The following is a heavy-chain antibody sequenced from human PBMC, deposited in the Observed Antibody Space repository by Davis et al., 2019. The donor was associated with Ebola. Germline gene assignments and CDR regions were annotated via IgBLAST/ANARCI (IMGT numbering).Heavy chain of an antibody. J-gene: IGHJ4*02. CDR1: GFTFSSYA. Sequence: PGGSLRLSCAASGFTFSSYAMHWVRQAPGKGLEWVAVISYDGSNKYYADSVKGRFTISRDNSKNTLYLQMNSLRAEDTAVYYCAREFLLWFGELLFSTEYYFDYWGQGTLVTVSS. V-gene: IGHV3-30*04. CDR2: ISYDGSNK. CDR3: AREFLLWFGELLFSTEYYFDY. D-gene: IGHD3-10*01.